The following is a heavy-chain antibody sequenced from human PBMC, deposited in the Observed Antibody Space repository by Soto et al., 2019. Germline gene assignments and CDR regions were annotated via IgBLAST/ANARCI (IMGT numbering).Heavy chain of an antibody. D-gene: IGHD2-15*01. V-gene: IGHV3-23*01. CDR1: GFTFSSYA. CDR3: AKALGSGDCSGGSCRQTNYYYYYMDV. CDR2: ISGSGGST. J-gene: IGHJ6*03. Sequence: GGSLRLSCAASGFTFSSYAMSWVRQAPGKGLEWVSAISGSGGSTYYADSVKGRFTISRDNSKTTLYLQMNSLRAEDTAVYYCAKALGSGDCSGGSCRQTNYYYYYMDVWGKGTTVTVSS.